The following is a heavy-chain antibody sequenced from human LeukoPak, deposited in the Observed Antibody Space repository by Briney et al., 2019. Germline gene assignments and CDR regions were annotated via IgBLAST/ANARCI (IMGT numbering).Heavy chain of an antibody. CDR2: ISAYNGNT. D-gene: IGHD6-6*01. J-gene: IGHJ4*02. Sequence: ASVKVSCKASGGTFSNYAITWVRQAPGQGLEWMGWISAYNGNTNYAQKFQGRVTMTTDTSTTTVYMELRSLRSDDTAVYYCARDRSSSSHWGQGTLVTVSS. V-gene: IGHV1-18*01. CDR1: GGTFSNYA. CDR3: ARDRSSSSH.